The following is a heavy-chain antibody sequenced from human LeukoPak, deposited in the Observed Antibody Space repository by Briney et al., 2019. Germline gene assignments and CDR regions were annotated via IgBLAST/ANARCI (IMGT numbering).Heavy chain of an antibody. Sequence: KPSETLSLTCAVYGGSFSGYYRSWIRQPPGKGLEWIGEINHSGSTNYNPSLKSRVTISVDTSKNQFSLKLSSVTAADTAVYYCARRRLYYYDSSGYYPWGQGTLVTVSS. D-gene: IGHD3-22*01. CDR3: ARRRLYYYDSSGYYP. J-gene: IGHJ5*02. V-gene: IGHV4-34*01. CDR2: INHSGST. CDR1: GGSFSGYY.